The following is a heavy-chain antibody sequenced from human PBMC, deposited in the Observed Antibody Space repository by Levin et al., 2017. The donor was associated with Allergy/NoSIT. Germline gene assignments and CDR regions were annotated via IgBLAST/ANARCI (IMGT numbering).Heavy chain of an antibody. CDR1: GFSVSINY. D-gene: IGHD4-23*01. V-gene: IGHV3-66*01. J-gene: IGHJ3*01. Sequence: GGSLRLSCAASGFSVSINYMSWVRQAPGKGLEWVSVLYSTGSTYYADSVKARFTISRDNSKNTLYLQLSSLRAEDTAMYYCARNNDYGGNIGAFDLWGQGTMVAVSS. CDR2: LYSTGST. CDR3: ARNNDYGGNIGAFDL.